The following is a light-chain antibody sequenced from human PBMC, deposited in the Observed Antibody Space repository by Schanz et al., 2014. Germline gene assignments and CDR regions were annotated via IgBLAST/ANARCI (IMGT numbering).Light chain of an antibody. CDR1: QSVSSSY. V-gene: IGKV3D-20*01. CDR3: QQFGSSPWT. J-gene: IGKJ1*01. Sequence: EVVLTQSPATLSLSPGERVTLSCRASQSVSSSYLAWYQQKPGLAPRLLIYDASNRATGFPARFSGSGSGTDFTLTISRLEPEDFAVYYCQQFGSSPWTFGQGTRVEI. CDR2: DAS.